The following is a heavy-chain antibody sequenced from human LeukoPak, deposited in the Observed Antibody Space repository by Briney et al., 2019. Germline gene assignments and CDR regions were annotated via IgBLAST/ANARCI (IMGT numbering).Heavy chain of an antibody. CDR2: ISGSGGST. CDR1: GFIFSSYG. Sequence: PGGTLRLSCVASGFIFSSYGMSWVRQAPGKGLEWVSAISGSGGSTYYADSVKGRFTISRDNAKNSLYLQMNSLRAEDTAVYYCAELGITMIGGVWGKGTTVTISS. V-gene: IGHV3-23*01. CDR3: AELGITMIGGV. D-gene: IGHD3-10*02. J-gene: IGHJ6*04.